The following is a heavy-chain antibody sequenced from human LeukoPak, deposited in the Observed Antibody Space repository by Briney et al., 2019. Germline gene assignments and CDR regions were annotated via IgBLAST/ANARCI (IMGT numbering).Heavy chain of an antibody. CDR2: IRYDGSNK. CDR1: GFTFSSYG. D-gene: IGHD3-9*01. V-gene: IGHV3-30*02. J-gene: IGHJ6*04. CDR3: AKGAYDILTEDV. Sequence: SGGSLRLSCAASGFTFSSYGMHGFPQAPGKGREWVAFIRYDGSNKYYADSVKGRSTISRDNSKNTLYLQMNSLRAEDTAVYYCAKGAYDILTEDVWGKGTTVTVSS.